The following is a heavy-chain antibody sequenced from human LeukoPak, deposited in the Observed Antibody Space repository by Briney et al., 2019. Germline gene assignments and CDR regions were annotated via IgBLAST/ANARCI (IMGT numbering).Heavy chain of an antibody. J-gene: IGHJ4*02. V-gene: IGHV3-21*01. D-gene: IGHD6-13*01. CDR2: ISSSSSYI. Sequence: GGSLRLSCAASGFTLSSYSMNWVRQAPGKGLEWVSSISSSSSYIYYADSVKGRFTISRDNAKNSLYLQMNSLRAEDTAVYYCARVPLSIAAAGTSDYWGQGTLVTVSS. CDR3: ARVPLSIAAAGTSDY. CDR1: GFTLSSYS.